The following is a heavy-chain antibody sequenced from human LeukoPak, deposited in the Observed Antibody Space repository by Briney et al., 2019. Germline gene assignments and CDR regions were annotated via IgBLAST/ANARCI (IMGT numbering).Heavy chain of an antibody. V-gene: IGHV3-7*03. J-gene: IGHJ4*02. CDR2: IKEDGSEK. CDR3: VKARSD. D-gene: IGHD3-3*01. CDR1: GFTFSTSW. Sequence: GGSLRLSCAASGFTFSTSWMHWVRQAPGKGLEWVANIKEDGSEKYHADSVKGRFSISRDNAKNSLFLQMNSLRAEDTALYYCVKARSDWGQGTLVTVSS.